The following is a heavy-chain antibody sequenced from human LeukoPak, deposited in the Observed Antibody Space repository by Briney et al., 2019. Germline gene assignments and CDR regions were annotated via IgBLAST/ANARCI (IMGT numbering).Heavy chain of an antibody. CDR3: AREVTPDSFFDY. J-gene: IGHJ4*02. D-gene: IGHD4-17*01. Sequence: SGRSPRLSCAASGFTFSSYAMHWVRRAPGKGLEWVAVISYDGSNKYYADSVKGRFTISRDNSKNTLYLQMNSLRAEDTAVYYCAREVTPDSFFDYWGQGTLVTVSS. V-gene: IGHV3-30-3*01. CDR1: GFTFSSYA. CDR2: ISYDGSNK.